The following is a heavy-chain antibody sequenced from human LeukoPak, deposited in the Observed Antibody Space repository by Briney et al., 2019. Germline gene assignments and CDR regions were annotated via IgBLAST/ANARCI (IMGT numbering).Heavy chain of an antibody. V-gene: IGHV4-31*03. CDR2: IYYSGST. D-gene: IGHD3-22*01. CDR1: GGSISSGGSY. Sequence: TLSLTCTVSGGSISSGGSYWSWIRQHPGKGLEWIGYIYYSGSTYYNPSLKSRVTISVDTSKNQFSLKLSSVTAADTAVYYCARGGVRYYYDSSGYHFDYWGQGTLVTVSS. J-gene: IGHJ4*02. CDR3: ARGGVRYYYDSSGYHFDY.